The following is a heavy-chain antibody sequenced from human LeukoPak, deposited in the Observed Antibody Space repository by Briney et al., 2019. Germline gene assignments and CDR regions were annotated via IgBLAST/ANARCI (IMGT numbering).Heavy chain of an antibody. CDR3: ARDMYFDWLLDVGNWFDP. CDR2: IYYSGST. D-gene: IGHD3-9*01. J-gene: IGHJ5*02. CDR1: GGSISSYY. Sequence: SETLSLTCTVSGGSISSYYWSWIRQPPGKGLEWIGYIYYSGSTYYNPSLKSRVTISVDTSKNQFSLKLRSVTAADTAVYYCARDMYFDWLLDVGNWFDPWGQGTLVTVSS. V-gene: IGHV4-59*12.